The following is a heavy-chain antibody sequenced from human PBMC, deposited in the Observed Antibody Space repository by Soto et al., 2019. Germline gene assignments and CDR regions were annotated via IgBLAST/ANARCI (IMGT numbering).Heavy chain of an antibody. V-gene: IGHV4-59*01. CDR3: ARASRVHAFDI. Sequence: QVQLQESGPGLVKPSETLSLTCTVSGGSISSYYWSWIRQPPGKGLEWIGYSYYSGSTNYNPSLKSRVTISVDTSKNQFSLTLSSVTAADTAVYYCARASRVHAFDIWGQGTMVTVSS. CDR1: GGSISSYY. CDR2: SYYSGST. J-gene: IGHJ3*02.